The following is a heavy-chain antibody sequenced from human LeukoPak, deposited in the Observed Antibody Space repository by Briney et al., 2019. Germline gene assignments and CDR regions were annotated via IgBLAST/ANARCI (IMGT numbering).Heavy chain of an antibody. J-gene: IGHJ6*02. D-gene: IGHD3-10*01. Sequence: GGSLRLSCVASGFTFSSYAMSWVRQPPWKGLEWVSASSGSGGSTYYADSAKGRFTISRGNSKNTLYLQMNSLRAEDTAVYYCAKDRGDGSGSYYKAPIFGMDVWGQGTTVTVSS. V-gene: IGHV3-23*01. CDR3: AKDRGDGSGSYYKAPIFGMDV. CDR2: SSGSGGST. CDR1: GFTFSSYA.